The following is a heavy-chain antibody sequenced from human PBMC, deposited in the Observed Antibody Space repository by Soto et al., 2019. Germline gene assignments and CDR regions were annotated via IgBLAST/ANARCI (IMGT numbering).Heavy chain of an antibody. CDR3: ARDINGTTVTKYYYYGMDV. CDR1: GGTFSSYA. CDR2: IIPISGTA. Sequence: SVKVSCKASGGTFSSYAISWVRQAPGQGLEWMGGIIPISGTANYAQKFQGRVTITADKSTSTAYMELSSLRSEDTAVYYCARDINGTTVTKYYYYGMDVWGQGTTVTVSS. V-gene: IGHV1-69*06. D-gene: IGHD4-17*01. J-gene: IGHJ6*02.